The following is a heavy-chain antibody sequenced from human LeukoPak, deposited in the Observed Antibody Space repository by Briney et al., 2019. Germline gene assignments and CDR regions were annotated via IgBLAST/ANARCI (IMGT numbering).Heavy chain of an antibody. J-gene: IGHJ4*02. Sequence: PEGSLRLSCAASRFTFSSYAMSWVRQAPGKGLEWVSTISGSGGGTYYADSVKGRFTISRDNSKNTLYLQMNSLRAEDTAVYYCAKDLFGDGYNFDYWGQGTLVTVSS. V-gene: IGHV3-23*01. D-gene: IGHD5-24*01. CDR3: AKDLFGDGYNFDY. CDR1: RFTFSSYA. CDR2: ISGSGGGT.